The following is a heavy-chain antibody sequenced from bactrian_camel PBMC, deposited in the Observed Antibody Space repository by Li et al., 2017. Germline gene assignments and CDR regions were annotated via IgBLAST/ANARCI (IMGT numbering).Heavy chain of an antibody. Sequence: HVQLVESGGGSVQAGGSLRVSCAAAIDTESINCMGWYRQAPGKEREGVAAIHLSGTMPYYTDSVKGRFTITQVDGRKAIDLEMNNMKLEDTAVYYCAAGFLLPGACGRGTWSGRTLMYSGQGTQVT. CDR2: IHLSGTMP. CDR3: AAGFLLPGACGRGTWSGRTLMY. CDR1: IDTESINC. J-gene: IGHJ4*01. D-gene: IGHD2*01. V-gene: IGHV3S53*01.